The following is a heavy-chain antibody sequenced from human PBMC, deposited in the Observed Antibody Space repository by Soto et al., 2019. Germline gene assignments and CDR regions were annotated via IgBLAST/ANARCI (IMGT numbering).Heavy chain of an antibody. V-gene: IGHV1-69*13. D-gene: IGHD2-2*01. Sequence: SVKVSCKASGGTFSSYAISWVRQAPGQGLEWMGGIIPIFGTANYAQKFQGRVTITADESTSTAYMELSSLRSDDTAVYYCARTLLDCRPTSCYEFWGQGTLVTVSS. CDR3: ARTLLDCRPTSCYEF. CDR1: GGTFSSYA. J-gene: IGHJ4*02. CDR2: IIPIFGTA.